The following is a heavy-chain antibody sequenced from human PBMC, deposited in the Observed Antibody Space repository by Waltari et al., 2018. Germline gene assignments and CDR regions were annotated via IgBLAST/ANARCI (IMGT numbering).Heavy chain of an antibody. CDR1: GFTFSSDW. CDR2: IKQDGSEK. CDR3: ASTRSSEYFQH. J-gene: IGHJ1*01. D-gene: IGHD1-26*01. Sequence: EVQLVESGGGLVQPGGSLRLSCAASGFTFSSDWMSWVRQAPGKGLEWVANIKQDGSEKYYVDSVKGRFTISRDNAKNSLYLQMNSLRAEDTAVYYCASTRSSEYFQHWGQGTLVTVSS. V-gene: IGHV3-7*01.